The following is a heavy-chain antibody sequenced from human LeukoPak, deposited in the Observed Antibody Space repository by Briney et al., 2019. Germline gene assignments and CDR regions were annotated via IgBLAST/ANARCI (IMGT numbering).Heavy chain of an antibody. CDR1: GFTFSNAW. CDR3: ARAGSSSLPTPDY. J-gene: IGHJ4*02. D-gene: IGHD6-13*01. V-gene: IGHV3-15*01. Sequence: GGSLRLSCAASGFTFSNAWMTWVRQAPGKGLEWVGRIKSKTDGGTTDYAAPVKDRFTISRDDSKNTLYLQMNSLKIEDTAMYYCARAGSSSLPTPDYWGQGTLVTVSS. CDR2: IKSKTDGGTT.